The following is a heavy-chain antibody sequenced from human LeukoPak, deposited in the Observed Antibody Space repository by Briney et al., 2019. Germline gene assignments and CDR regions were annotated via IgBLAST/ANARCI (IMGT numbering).Heavy chain of an antibody. J-gene: IGHJ4*02. V-gene: IGHV3-23*01. CDR3: AKVLVVVPAAIPSN. D-gene: IGHD2-2*01. Sequence: GGSLRLSCAASGFTFSSYAMSWVRQAPGKGLEWVSAISGSGGSTYYADSVKGRFTISRGNSKNTLYLQMNSLRAEDTAVYYCAKVLVVVPAAIPSNWGQGTLVTVSS. CDR1: GFTFSSYA. CDR2: ISGSGGST.